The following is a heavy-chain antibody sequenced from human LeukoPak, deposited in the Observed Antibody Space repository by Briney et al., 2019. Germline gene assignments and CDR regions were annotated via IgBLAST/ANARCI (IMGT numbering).Heavy chain of an antibody. CDR3: ARDLAPYCSGGRCSTFDS. CDR2: ISGSGGST. Sequence: GGTLRLSCAASGFTFSSYGMSWVRQAPGKGLEWVPAISGSGGSTYYADSVKGRFTISRDNSKNTLYLQMNSLRAEDTAVYYCARDLAPYCSGGRCSTFDSWGQGTLVTVSS. J-gene: IGHJ4*02. D-gene: IGHD2-15*01. CDR1: GFTFSSYG. V-gene: IGHV3-23*01.